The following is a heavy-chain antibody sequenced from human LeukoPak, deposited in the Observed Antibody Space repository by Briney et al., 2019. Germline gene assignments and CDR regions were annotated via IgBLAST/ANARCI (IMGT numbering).Heavy chain of an antibody. Sequence: HSGGSLRLPCTASGFTFGDYAMSWVRQAPGKGLEWVGFIRSKAYGGTTEYAASVKGRFTISRDDSKSIAYLQMNSLKTEDTAVYYCALTYYYDSSGYYLPDYWGQGTLVTVSS. V-gene: IGHV3-49*04. D-gene: IGHD3-22*01. CDR2: IRSKAYGGTT. CDR3: ALTYYYDSSGYYLPDY. J-gene: IGHJ4*02. CDR1: GFTFGDYA.